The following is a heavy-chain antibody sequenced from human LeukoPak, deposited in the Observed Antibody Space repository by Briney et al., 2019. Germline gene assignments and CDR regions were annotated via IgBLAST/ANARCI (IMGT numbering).Heavy chain of an antibody. J-gene: IGHJ6*03. Sequence: SETLSLTCAVYGGSFSGYYWSWILQPPGKGLEWIGEINHSGSTNYNPSLKIRVTISVDTSKNQFSLKLSSVTAADTAVYYCARVSSPPSRYYYYYMDVWGKGTTVTVSS. V-gene: IGHV4-34*01. CDR3: ARVSSPPSRYYYYYMDV. CDR1: GGSFSGYY. CDR2: INHSGST.